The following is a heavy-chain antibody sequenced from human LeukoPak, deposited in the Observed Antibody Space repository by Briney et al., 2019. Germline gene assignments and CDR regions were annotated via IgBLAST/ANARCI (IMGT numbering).Heavy chain of an antibody. J-gene: IGHJ4*02. CDR2: IYYSGST. CDR1: GGSISSSSYY. D-gene: IGHD1-26*01. Sequence: SETLSLTCTVSGGSISSSSYYWGWIRQPPGKGLEWIGSIYYSGSTYHNPSLKSRVTISVDTSKNQFSLKLSSVTAADTAVYYCARVPVVGSVGAIMYYFDYWGQGTLVTVSS. V-gene: IGHV4-39*07. CDR3: ARVPVVGSVGAIMYYFDY.